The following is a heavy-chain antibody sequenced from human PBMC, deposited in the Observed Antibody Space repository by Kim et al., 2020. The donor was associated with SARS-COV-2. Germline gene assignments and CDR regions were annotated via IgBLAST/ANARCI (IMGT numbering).Heavy chain of an antibody. D-gene: IGHD3-9*01. CDR2: IKQDGSEK. V-gene: IGHV3-7*01. Sequence: GGSLRLSCAASGFTFSSYWMSWVRQAPGKGLEWVANIKQDGSEKYYVDSVKGRFTISRDNAKNSLYLQMNSLRAEDTAVYYCARAQARSDILTGYYYYYYGMDVWGQGTTVTVSS. CDR1: GFTFSSYW. J-gene: IGHJ6*02. CDR3: ARAQARSDILTGYYYYYYGMDV.